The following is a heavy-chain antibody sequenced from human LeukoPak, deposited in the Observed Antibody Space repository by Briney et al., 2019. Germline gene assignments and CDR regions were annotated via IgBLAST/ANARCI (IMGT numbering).Heavy chain of an antibody. V-gene: IGHV4-34*01. CDR2: INHSGST. CDR3: ARGSGYCDY. J-gene: IGHJ4*02. Sequence: PSETLSLTCAVYGGSFSGYYWSWIRQPPGKGLEWIGEINHSGSTNYNPSLKSRVTISVDTSKNQFSLKLSSVTAADTAVYYCARGSGYCDYWGQGTLVTVSS. CDR1: GGSFSGYY. D-gene: IGHD3-22*01.